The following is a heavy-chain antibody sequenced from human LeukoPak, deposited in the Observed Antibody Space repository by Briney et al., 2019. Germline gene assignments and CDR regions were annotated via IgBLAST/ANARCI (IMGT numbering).Heavy chain of an antibody. CDR1: GVSISSYY. Sequence: PSETLSLTCTVSGVSISSYYWSWIRQPPGKGLEWIGYIYYSGRTDYNPSLKSRVTMSLDTSRNQVSLTVRSVTAADTAIYYCARRMVPAADDAFDIWGQGTMVTVSS. J-gene: IGHJ3*02. CDR2: IYYSGRT. D-gene: IGHD2-2*01. CDR3: ARRMVPAADDAFDI. V-gene: IGHV4-59*01.